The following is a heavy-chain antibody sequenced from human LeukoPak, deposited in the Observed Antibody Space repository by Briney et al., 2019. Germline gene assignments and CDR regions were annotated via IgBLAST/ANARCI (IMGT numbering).Heavy chain of an antibody. CDR3: ARHGSSWYYFDY. CDR1: GGSISSSSYY. CDR2: IYYSGST. J-gene: IGHJ4*02. D-gene: IGHD6-13*01. V-gene: IGHV4-39*01. Sequence: PSETLSLTCTVSGGSISSSSYYWGWIRQPPGKGLEWIGSIYYSGSTYYNPSLKSRVTISVDTSKNQFSLKLSSETAADTAVYYCARHGSSWYYFDYWGQGTLVTVSS.